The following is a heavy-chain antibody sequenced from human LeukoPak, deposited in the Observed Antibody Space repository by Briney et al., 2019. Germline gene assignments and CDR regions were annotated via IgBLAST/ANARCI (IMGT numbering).Heavy chain of an antibody. Sequence: GGSLRLSCAASGFYFANYAMSWVRQAPGKGLEWVSSISRNSRYIYNADSMRGRFTISRDNAKNSLYLQMNSLKPEDTAVYYCARDRSGSGRQQVDHKYYYYYMDVWGKGTTVTISS. CDR3: ARDRSGSGRQQVDHKYYYYYMDV. V-gene: IGHV3-21*06. D-gene: IGHD3-10*01. CDR2: ISRNSRYI. J-gene: IGHJ6*03. CDR1: GFYFANYA.